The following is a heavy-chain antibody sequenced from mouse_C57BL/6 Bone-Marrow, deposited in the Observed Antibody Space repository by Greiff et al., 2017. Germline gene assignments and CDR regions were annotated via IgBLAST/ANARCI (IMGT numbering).Heavy chain of an antibody. CDR1: GYTFTSYW. CDR3: ARWRATVVAGDYFDY. Sequence: VQLQQSGAELVMPGASVKLSCKASGYTFTSYWIHWVKQRPGQGLEWIGEIDPSDSYTNYNQKFKGKSTLTVDKSSSTAYMQLSSLTSEDSAVYYCARWRATVVAGDYFDYWGQGTTLTVSS. J-gene: IGHJ2*01. CDR2: IDPSDSYT. D-gene: IGHD1-1*01. V-gene: IGHV1-69*01.